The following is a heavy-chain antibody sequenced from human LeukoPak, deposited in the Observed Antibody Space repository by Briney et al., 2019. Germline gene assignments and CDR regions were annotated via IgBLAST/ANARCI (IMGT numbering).Heavy chain of an antibody. CDR3: ARWGISAALDR. D-gene: IGHD2-15*01. CDR1: GFIFSGYW. Sequence: PGGSLRLSCAASGFIFSGYWMGWVRQAPGKGLEWVANIRQDGSDKYYVDSVRGRFTISRDNAQNSLSLQMNSLRVEDSAVYYCARWGISAALDRWGQGTLVTVSS. CDR2: IRQDGSDK. V-gene: IGHV3-7*01. J-gene: IGHJ5*02.